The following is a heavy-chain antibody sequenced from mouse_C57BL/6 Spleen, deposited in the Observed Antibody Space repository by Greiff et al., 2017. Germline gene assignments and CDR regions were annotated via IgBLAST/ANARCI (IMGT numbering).Heavy chain of an antibody. CDR2: INPNNGGT. V-gene: IGHV1-26*01. CDR3: AGDGRAWFAD. Sequence: EVQLQQSGPELVKPGASVKISCKASGYTFTDYYMNWVKQSHGKSLEWIGDINPNNGGTSYNQKFKGKATLTVDKSSSTAYMELRSLTSEDSAVYYCAGDGRAWFADWGQGALVTVSA. CDR1: GYTFTDYY. D-gene: IGHD1-1*01. J-gene: IGHJ3*01.